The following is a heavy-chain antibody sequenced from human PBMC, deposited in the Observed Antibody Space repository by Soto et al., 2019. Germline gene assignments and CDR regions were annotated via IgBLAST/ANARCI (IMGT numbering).Heavy chain of an antibody. CDR3: ARDSVYCSSTSCSYYYYYYGMDV. D-gene: IGHD2-2*01. CDR2: ISYDGSNK. Sequence: PGGSLRLSCAASGFTFSSYAMHWARQAPGKGLEWVAVISYDGSNKYYADSVKGRFTISRDNSKNTLYLQMNSLRAEDTAVYYCARDSVYCSSTSCSYYYYYYGMDVWGQGTTVTVSS. CDR1: GFTFSSYA. V-gene: IGHV3-30-3*01. J-gene: IGHJ6*02.